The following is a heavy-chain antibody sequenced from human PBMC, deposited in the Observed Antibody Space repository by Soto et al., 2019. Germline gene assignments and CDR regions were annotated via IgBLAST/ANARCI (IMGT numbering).Heavy chain of an antibody. CDR3: ARVPQASKLGEYGDSLYYMDV. CDR1: GYTLTSYG. J-gene: IGHJ6*03. Sequence: VDSVKVSCKSSGYTLTSYGISWVRQAPGQGLEWMGWISAYNGNTNYAQKLQGRVTMTTDTSTSTAYMELRSLRSDDTAVYYCARVPQASKLGEYGDSLYYMDVWGKGTTVTVSS. D-gene: IGHD4-17*01. V-gene: IGHV1-18*01. CDR2: ISAYNGNT.